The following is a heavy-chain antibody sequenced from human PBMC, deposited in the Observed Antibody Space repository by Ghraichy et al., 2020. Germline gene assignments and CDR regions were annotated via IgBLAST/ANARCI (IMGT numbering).Heavy chain of an antibody. CDR3: ARGRIFGVVTYYYYYYYMDV. V-gene: IGHV4-59*08. J-gene: IGHJ6*03. D-gene: IGHD3-3*01. Sequence: GSLSLTCTVSGGSISSYYWSWIRQPPGKGLEWIGYIYYSGSTNYNPSLKSRVTISVDTSKNQFSLKLSSVTAADTAVYYCARGRIFGVVTYYYYYYYMDVWGKGTTVTVSS. CDR1: GGSISSYY. CDR2: IYYSGST.